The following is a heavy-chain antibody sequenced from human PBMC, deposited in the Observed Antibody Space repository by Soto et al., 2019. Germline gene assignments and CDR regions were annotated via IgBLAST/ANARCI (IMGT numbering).Heavy chain of an antibody. CDR2: ISWNSGSI. V-gene: IGHV3-9*01. CDR1: GFTFDDYA. CDR3: AKLQSEYLEGSDAFDI. D-gene: IGHD1-26*01. J-gene: IGHJ3*02. Sequence: GGSLRLSCAASGFTFDDYAMHWVRQAPGKGLEWVSGISWNSGSIGYADSVKGRFTISRDNAKNSLYLQMNSLRAEDTALYYCAKLQSEYLEGSDAFDIWGQGTMVTVSS.